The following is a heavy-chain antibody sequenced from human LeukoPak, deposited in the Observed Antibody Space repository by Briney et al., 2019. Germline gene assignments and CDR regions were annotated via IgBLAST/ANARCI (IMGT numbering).Heavy chain of an antibody. Sequence: GGSLRLSCAASGFTFSSYGMHLVRQAPGKGLEWVAFIRYDGSNKYYADSVKGRFTISRDNSKNTLYLQMNSLRAEDTAVYYCAKVTDYYGSGSYPDFDYWGQGTLVTVSS. CDR1: GFTFSSYG. J-gene: IGHJ4*02. D-gene: IGHD3-10*01. CDR2: IRYDGSNK. CDR3: AKVTDYYGSGSYPDFDY. V-gene: IGHV3-30*02.